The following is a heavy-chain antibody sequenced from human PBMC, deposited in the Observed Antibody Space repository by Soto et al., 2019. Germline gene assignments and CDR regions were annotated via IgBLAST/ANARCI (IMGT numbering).Heavy chain of an antibody. CDR1: GGSFSGYY. CDR3: ARGLDWQGGFFDY. CDR2: INHGGST. D-gene: IGHD3-9*01. Sequence: QVQLQQWGAGLLKPSETLSLTCAVYGGSFSGYYWSWIRQPPGKGLEWIGEINHGGSTNYNPSLKSRVTISVDTSKNQFSLKLSSVTAADTAVYYCARGLDWQGGFFDYWGQGTLVTVSS. J-gene: IGHJ4*02. V-gene: IGHV4-34*01.